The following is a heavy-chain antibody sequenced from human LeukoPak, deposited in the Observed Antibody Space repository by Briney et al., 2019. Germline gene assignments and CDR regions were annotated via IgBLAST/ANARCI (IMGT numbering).Heavy chain of an antibody. CDR2: IYSGGST. CDR1: GFTVSSNY. V-gene: IGHV3-53*01. CDR3: ARDMSPWETRNPDAFDI. J-gene: IGHJ3*02. Sequence: GGSLRLSCAASGFTVSSNYMSWVRQAPGKGLEWVSDIYSGGSTYYADSVKGRFTISRDNSKNTLYLHMNSLRAEDTAVYYCARDMSPWETRNPDAFDIWGQGTMVTVSS. D-gene: IGHD1-14*01.